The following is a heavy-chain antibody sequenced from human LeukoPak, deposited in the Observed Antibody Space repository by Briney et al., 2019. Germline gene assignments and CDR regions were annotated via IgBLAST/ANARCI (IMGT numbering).Heavy chain of an antibody. V-gene: IGHV4-39*07. J-gene: IGHJ4*02. CDR3: AREQIAAAFASDY. Sequence: PSETLSLTCTVSGGSISSSSYYWGWIRQPPGKGLEWIGSMYYSGSTDYNPSLKSRVIISVDTSKKQFSLKLSSVTAADTAVYYCAREQIAAAFASDYWGQGTLVTVSS. CDR2: MYYSGST. CDR1: GGSISSSSYY. D-gene: IGHD6-13*01.